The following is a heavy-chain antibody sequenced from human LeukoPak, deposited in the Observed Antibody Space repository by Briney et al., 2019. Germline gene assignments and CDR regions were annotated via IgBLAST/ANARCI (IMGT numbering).Heavy chain of an antibody. Sequence: GGSLRLSCAASGFTFSSYWMHWVRQALGKGLVWVSRNNSDGSSTSYADSVQGRFTISRDNAKNTLYLQMNSLRAEDTAVYYCARGWYYGMDVWGQGTTITVSS. CDR1: GFTFSSYW. CDR3: ARGWYYGMDV. D-gene: IGHD5-24*01. CDR2: NNSDGSST. V-gene: IGHV3-74*01. J-gene: IGHJ6*02.